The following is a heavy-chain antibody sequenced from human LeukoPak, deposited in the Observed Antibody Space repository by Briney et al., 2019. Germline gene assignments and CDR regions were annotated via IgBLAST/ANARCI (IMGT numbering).Heavy chain of an antibody. V-gene: IGHV3-33*06. CDR3: AKFDSTGSDY. D-gene: IGHD3-22*01. CDR1: GFTFSSYG. J-gene: IGHJ4*02. Sequence: PGRSLRPFCAASGFTFSSYGTHWVRQAPGKWLEWVAVIWYDGSNKYYADSVKGRFTISRDNSKNTLYLQMNSLRAEDTAVYYCAKFDSTGSDYWGQGTLVTVSS. CDR2: IWYDGSNK.